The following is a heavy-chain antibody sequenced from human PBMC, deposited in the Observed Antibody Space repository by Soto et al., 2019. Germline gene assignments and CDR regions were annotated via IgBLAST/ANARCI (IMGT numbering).Heavy chain of an antibody. Sequence: PSETLSLTCTVSGGSISRSSYYWGWIRQPPGKGLEWIGSFYYSGSTFYNPSLKSRVTMSIDTSKNQFSLKLTSVTAADTAVYFCARHLMETYNYDSDGSPGGYWGQGTLVTVSS. D-gene: IGHD3-22*01. CDR3: ARHLMETYNYDSDGSPGGY. CDR2: FYYSGST. CDR1: GGSISRSSYY. V-gene: IGHV4-39*01. J-gene: IGHJ4*02.